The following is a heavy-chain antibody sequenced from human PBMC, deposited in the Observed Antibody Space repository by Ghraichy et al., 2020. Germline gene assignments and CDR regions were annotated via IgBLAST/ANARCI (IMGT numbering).Heavy chain of an antibody. CDR3: ANQPRTDYYYYYGMDV. J-gene: IGHJ6*02. CDR1: GFTFSSYA. CDR2: ISGSGGST. D-gene: IGHD1-14*01. Sequence: GGSLRLSCAASGFTFSSYAMSWVRQAPGKGLEWVSAISGSGGSTYYADSVKGRFTISRDNSKNTLYLQMNSLRAEDTAVYYCANQPRTDYYYYYGMDVWGQGTTVTVSS. V-gene: IGHV3-23*01.